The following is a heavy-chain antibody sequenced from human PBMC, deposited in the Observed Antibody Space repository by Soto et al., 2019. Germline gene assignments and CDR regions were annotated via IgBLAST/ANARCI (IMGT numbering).Heavy chain of an antibody. V-gene: IGHV4-59*08. CDR1: GGSISSYY. D-gene: IGHD3-9*01. Sequence: LSLTCTVSGGSISSYYWSWIRQPPGKGLEWIGYIYYSGSTNYNPSLKSRVTISVDTSKNQFSLKLSSVTAADTAVYYCARQTTYYDILTGYPYFDYWGQGTLVTVSS. CDR2: IYYSGST. J-gene: IGHJ4*02. CDR3: ARQTTYYDILTGYPYFDY.